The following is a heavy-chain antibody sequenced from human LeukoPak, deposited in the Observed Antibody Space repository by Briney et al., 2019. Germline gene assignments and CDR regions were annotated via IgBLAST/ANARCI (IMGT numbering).Heavy chain of an antibody. CDR2: IYYSGST. V-gene: IGHV4-59*01. Sequence: PSETLSLTCTVSGVSISGYYWSWIRQPPGKGLEWIGYIYYSGSTNYNPSLKSRVTISVDTSKNQFSLKLSSVTAADTAVYYCARGMVSYYYYYMDVWGKGTTVTISS. CDR3: ARGMVSYYYYYMDV. J-gene: IGHJ6*03. D-gene: IGHD3-10*01. CDR1: GVSISGYY.